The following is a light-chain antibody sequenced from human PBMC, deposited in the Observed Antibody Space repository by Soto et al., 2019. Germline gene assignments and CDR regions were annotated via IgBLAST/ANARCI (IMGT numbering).Light chain of an antibody. CDR3: QQYNSYLRT. J-gene: IGKJ1*01. CDR1: QTISSW. CDR2: DAS. Sequence: DIQMTQSPSTLSGSVGDRVTITCRASQTISSWLAWYQQKPGKAPKLLIYDASSLESGVPSRFSGSGSGTEFTLTISSRQPDDFATYYCQQYNSYLRTFGQGTKVDIK. V-gene: IGKV1-5*01.